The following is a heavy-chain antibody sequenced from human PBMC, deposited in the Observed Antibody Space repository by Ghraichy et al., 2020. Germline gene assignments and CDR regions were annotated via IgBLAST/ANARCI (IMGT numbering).Heavy chain of an antibody. J-gene: IGHJ4*02. Sequence: GGSLRLSCAASGFTFSSYAMHWVRQAPGKGLEWVAVISYDGSNKYYADSVKGRFTISRDNSKNTLYLQMNSLRAEDTAVYYCAREDLDYYDSSGSDYWGQGTLVTVSS. CDR1: GFTFSSYA. CDR3: AREDLDYYDSSGSDY. CDR2: ISYDGSNK. D-gene: IGHD3-22*01. V-gene: IGHV3-30*04.